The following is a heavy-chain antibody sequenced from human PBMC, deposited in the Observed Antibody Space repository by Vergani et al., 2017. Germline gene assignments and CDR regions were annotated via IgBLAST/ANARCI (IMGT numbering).Heavy chain of an antibody. Sequence: EVQLVQSGAEVKKPGATMQISCTVSGYTFTDHYMHWVKQAPGKGLEWMGLVDPEDGETIYAEKCKGRVTIAADTSTDTAHLELSSLRSEDTAVYYCATPQTVTTGGMEVWGQGTTVIVSS. V-gene: IGHV1-69-2*01. D-gene: IGHD4-17*01. CDR3: ATPQTVTTGGMEV. CDR1: GYTFTDHY. J-gene: IGHJ6*02. CDR2: VDPEDGET.